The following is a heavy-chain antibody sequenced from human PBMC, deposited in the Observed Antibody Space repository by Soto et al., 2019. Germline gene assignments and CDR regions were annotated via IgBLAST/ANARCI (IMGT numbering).Heavy chain of an antibody. D-gene: IGHD3-16*01. J-gene: IGHJ3*01. CDR2: VYHTGNT. Sequence: QVQLLESGPGLVRPSETLSLTCTVSGASVSNNAYYWSWIRQSPGKGLEWIAYVYHTGNTNYNPSLSGRVPISLDTSMNPLSLKVRSGTAADTAVYSCATVDLRLGDLLDAFGVWGQGTMVTVSS. V-gene: IGHV4-61*08. CDR1: GASVSNNAYY. CDR3: ATVDLRLGDLLDAFGV.